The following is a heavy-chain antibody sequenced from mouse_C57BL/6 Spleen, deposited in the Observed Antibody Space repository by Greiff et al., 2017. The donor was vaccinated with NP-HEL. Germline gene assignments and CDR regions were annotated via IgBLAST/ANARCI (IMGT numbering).Heavy chain of an antibody. CDR2: IDPEDGDT. V-gene: IGHV14-1*01. CDR3: TYYYGSPFYAMDY. J-gene: IGHJ4*01. D-gene: IGHD1-1*01. CDR1: GFNIKDYY. Sequence: EVQLQESGAELVRPGASVKLSCTASGFNIKDYYMHWVKQRPEQGLEWIGRIDPEDGDTEYAPKFQGKATMTADTSSNTAYLQLSSLTSEDTAVYYCTYYYGSPFYAMDYWGQGTSVTVSS.